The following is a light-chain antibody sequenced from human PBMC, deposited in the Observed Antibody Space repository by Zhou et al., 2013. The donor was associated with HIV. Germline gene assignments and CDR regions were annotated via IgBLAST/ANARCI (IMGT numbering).Light chain of an antibody. V-gene: IGKV1-33*01. CDR2: DAS. J-gene: IGKJ5*01. CDR1: QDIRNS. CDR3: QQSDSVPIS. Sequence: DIQMTQSPSSLSASVGDRVSFTCQASQDIRNSLNWYQHKPGEAPNLLIYDASNLDAGVPSRFSGSGSGTDFIFTISSLQPEDIATYYCQQSDSVPISFGQGTRLHIK.